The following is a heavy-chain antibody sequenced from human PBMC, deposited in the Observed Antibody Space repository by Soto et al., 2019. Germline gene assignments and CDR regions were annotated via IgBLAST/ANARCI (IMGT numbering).Heavy chain of an antibody. CDR1: GYTFTSYG. D-gene: IGHD3-3*01. CDR2: ISAYNGNT. V-gene: IGHV1-18*01. Sequence: ASVKVSCKASGYTFTSYGISWVRQAPGQGLEWMGWISAYNGNTNYAQKLQGRVIMTTDTSTSTAYMELRSLRSDDTAVYYCARDRRITIFGVVPQGFDPWGQGTLVTVSS. CDR3: ARDRRITIFGVVPQGFDP. J-gene: IGHJ5*02.